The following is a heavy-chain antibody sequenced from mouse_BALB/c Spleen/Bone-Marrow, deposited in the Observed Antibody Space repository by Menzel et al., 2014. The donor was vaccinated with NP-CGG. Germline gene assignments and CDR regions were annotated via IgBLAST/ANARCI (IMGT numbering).Heavy chain of an antibody. V-gene: IGHV1-9*01. CDR2: ILPGSGST. CDR3: AREDGLRYFDV. Sequence: QVQLQQSGAELMKPGASVKISCKATGYTFSSYWIEWVKQRPGHGLEWIGEILPGSGSTNYNEKFKGKATFTADTSSNTAYMQLSSLTSEDSAVYYWAREDGLRYFDVWGAGTTVTVSS. CDR1: GYTFSSYW. D-gene: IGHD1-1*01. J-gene: IGHJ1*01.